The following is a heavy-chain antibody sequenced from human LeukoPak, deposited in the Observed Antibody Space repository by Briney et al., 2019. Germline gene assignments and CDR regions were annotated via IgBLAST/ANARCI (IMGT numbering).Heavy chain of an antibody. J-gene: IGHJ2*01. D-gene: IGHD2-2*02. Sequence: PSETLSLTCAVYGGSVSGYYWSWLRQPPEKGLGWVGEITRSGIAQYNPSLKSRVTMSLDTSNNQFSLSLTSVTAADTAVYYCARLDQLIYDYWYFDVWGRGTLVAVSS. V-gene: IGHV4-34*01. CDR3: ARLDQLIYDYWYFDV. CDR2: ITRSGIA. CDR1: GGSVSGYY.